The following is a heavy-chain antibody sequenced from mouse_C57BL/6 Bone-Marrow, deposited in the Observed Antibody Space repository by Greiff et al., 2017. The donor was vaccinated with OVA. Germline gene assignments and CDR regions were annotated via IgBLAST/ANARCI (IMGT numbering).Heavy chain of an antibody. Sequence: QVHVKQPGAELVKPGASVKMSCKASGYTFTSYWITWVKQRPGQGLEWIGDIYPGSGSTNYNEKFKSKATLTVDTSSSTAYMQLSSLTSEDSAVYYCAREGGYYDGYFDYWGQGTTLTVSS. CDR2: IYPGSGST. V-gene: IGHV1-55*01. CDR1: GYTFTSYW. D-gene: IGHD2-3*01. J-gene: IGHJ2*01. CDR3: AREGGYYDGYFDY.